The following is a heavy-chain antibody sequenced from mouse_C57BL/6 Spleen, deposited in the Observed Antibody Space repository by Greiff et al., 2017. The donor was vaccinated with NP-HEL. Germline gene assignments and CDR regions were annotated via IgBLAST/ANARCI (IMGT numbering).Heavy chain of an antibody. V-gene: IGHV1-52*01. Sequence: QVQLQQPGAELVRPGSSVKLSCKASGYTFTSYWMHWVKQRPIQGLEWIGNIDPSDSETHYNQKFKDKATLTVDKSSSTAYMQLSSLTAEDSAVSYSAREGWLPFDDWGQGTTLTVSS. CDR3: AREGWLPFDD. CDR2: IDPSDSET. J-gene: IGHJ2*01. D-gene: IGHD2-3*01. CDR1: GYTFTSYW.